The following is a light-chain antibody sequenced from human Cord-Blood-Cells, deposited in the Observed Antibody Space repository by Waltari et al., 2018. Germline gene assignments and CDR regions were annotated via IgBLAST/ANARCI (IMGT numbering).Light chain of an antibody. CDR2: EGS. V-gene: IGLV2-23*01. J-gene: IGLJ3*02. CDR1: SSAVGSYNL. Sequence: QSALTQPASVSGSRGQSITISCTGTSSAVGSYNLVSWYQQHPGKAPKLMIYEGSKRPSGVSNRFSGSKSGNTASLTISGLQAEDEADYYCCSYAGSSTWVFGGGTKLTVL. CDR3: CSYAGSSTWV.